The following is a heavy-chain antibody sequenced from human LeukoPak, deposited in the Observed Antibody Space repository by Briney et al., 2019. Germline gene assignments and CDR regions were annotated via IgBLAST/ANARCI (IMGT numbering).Heavy chain of an antibody. V-gene: IGHV4-31*03. CDR3: ARVRGAMVAPVTAPTFDY. J-gene: IGHJ4*02. Sequence: PSETLSLTCTVSGGSISSGGYYWRWIRQHPGKGLEWIGYIYYSGSTYYNPSLKSRVTISVDTSKNQFSLKLSSVTAADTAVYYCARVRGAMVAPVTAPTFDYWGQGTLVTVSS. CDR2: IYYSGST. CDR1: GGSISSGGYY. D-gene: IGHD2-21*02.